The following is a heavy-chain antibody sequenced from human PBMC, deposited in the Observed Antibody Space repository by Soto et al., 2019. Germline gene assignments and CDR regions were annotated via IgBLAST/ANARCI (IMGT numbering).Heavy chain of an antibody. V-gene: IGHV3-33*01. CDR3: ARGGYCTNGVCYSELVHYYGMEV. J-gene: IGHJ6*02. D-gene: IGHD2-8*01. CDR2: IWYDGSNK. Sequence: PGGSLRLSCAASGFTFSSYGMRWVRQAPGKGLEWVAVIWYDGSNKYYADSVKGRFTISRDNSKNTLYLQMNSLRAEDTAVYYCARGGYCTNGVCYSELVHYYGMEVWGQGTTVTVSS. CDR1: GFTFSSYG.